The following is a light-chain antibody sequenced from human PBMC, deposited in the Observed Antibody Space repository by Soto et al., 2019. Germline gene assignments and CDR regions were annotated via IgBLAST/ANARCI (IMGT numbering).Light chain of an antibody. CDR1: SSDVGSSNS. CDR3: SSYGSSYTYV. J-gene: IGLJ1*01. CDR2: DVS. Sequence: QSVLTQPASVSGSPGQSITISCTGTSSDVGSSNSVSWYQQHPDKAPKLVIYDVSHRPSGVSNRFSGSKSASTASLTISGLQAEDEADYYCSSYGSSYTYVFGTGTKVTVL. V-gene: IGLV2-14*03.